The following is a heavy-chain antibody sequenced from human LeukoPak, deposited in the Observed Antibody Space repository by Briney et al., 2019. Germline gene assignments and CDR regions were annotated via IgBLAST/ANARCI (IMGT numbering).Heavy chain of an antibody. CDR1: EFTFSSYE. D-gene: IGHD3-22*01. J-gene: IGHJ5*02. CDR3: ARIPDYYYDSSGYVA. V-gene: IGHV3-48*03. CDR2: ISGSGNTI. Sequence: GGSLRLPCAASEFTFSSYEMNWVRQAPGKGLEWVSYISGSGNTIYYADSVKGRFTISRDNAKNSLYLQMNSLRAEDTAVYYCARIPDYYYDSSGYVAWGQGTLVTVSS.